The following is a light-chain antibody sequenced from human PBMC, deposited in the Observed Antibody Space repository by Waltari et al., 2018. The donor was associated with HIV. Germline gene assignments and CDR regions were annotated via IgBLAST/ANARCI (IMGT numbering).Light chain of an antibody. V-gene: IGLV3-1*01. CDR2: KDT. Sequence: SYELTQPPSVSVSPGQTASITCSGDQLKAKFGCRYQQRPGQASVRGMVKDTRRPSGIPERFSGSNSGNTATLTITGTQSMDEADYYCQAWDRSVVFGGGTKLTVL. J-gene: IGLJ2*01. CDR3: QAWDRSVV. CDR1: QLKAKF.